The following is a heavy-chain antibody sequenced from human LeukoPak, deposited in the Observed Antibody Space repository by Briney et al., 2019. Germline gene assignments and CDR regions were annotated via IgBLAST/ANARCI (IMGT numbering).Heavy chain of an antibody. CDR2: ICYSGST. D-gene: IGHD3-16*01. J-gene: IGHJ4*02. V-gene: IGHV4-59*08. CDR1: GGSISSYY. Sequence: SETLSLTCTVSGGSISSYYWSWIRQPPGKGLEWIGYICYSGSTNYNPSLKSRVTISVDTSKNQFSLKLSSVTAADTAVYYCARYDYVWGSLGYWGQGTLVTVSS. CDR3: ARYDYVWGSLGY.